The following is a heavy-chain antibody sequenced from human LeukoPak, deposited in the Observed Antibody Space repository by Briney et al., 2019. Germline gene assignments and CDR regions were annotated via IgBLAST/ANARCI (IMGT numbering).Heavy chain of an antibody. CDR1: GGSISSGDYY. V-gene: IGHV4-30-4*02. Sequence: SETLSLTCTVSGGSISSGDYYWSWIRQPPGKGLEWIGYIYYSGSTYYNPSLKSRVTISVDTSKNQFSLKLSSVTAADTAAYYCARGNYYGSGIYLWGQGTLVTVSS. CDR3: ARGNYYGSGIYL. CDR2: IYYSGST. D-gene: IGHD3-10*01. J-gene: IGHJ4*02.